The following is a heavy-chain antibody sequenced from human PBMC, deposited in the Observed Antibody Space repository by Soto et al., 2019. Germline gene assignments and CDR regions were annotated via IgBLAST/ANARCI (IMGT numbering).Heavy chain of an antibody. CDR2: INHSGST. Sequence: PSETLSLTCAVYGGAFSGYYWSWIRHPPGKGLQWMGEINHSGSTNENPSLTGRATISLDTSKNQFYHKLHSVTAADTAVYYCPRRGARGYSYGGQVFDIRGQGTMVIVSS. CDR1: GGAFSGYY. D-gene: IGHD5-18*01. CDR3: PRRGARGYSYGGQVFDI. V-gene: IGHV4-34*04. J-gene: IGHJ3*02.